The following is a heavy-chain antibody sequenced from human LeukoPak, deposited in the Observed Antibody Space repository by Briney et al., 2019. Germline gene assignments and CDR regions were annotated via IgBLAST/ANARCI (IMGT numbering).Heavy chain of an antibody. J-gene: IGHJ4*02. CDR2: ISWNSGSI. V-gene: IGHV3-9*01. CDR3: AKEMELSRYCSSTSCRPFDF. CDR1: GFTFYDYA. D-gene: IGHD2-2*01. Sequence: GGSLRLSCAASGFTFYDYAMHWVRHAPGKGLEWVSGISWNSGSIDYAHSVKGRFIISRDNAKNSLYLQMGRLSTEDTAFYYCAKEMELSRYCSSTSCRPFDFWGQGTLVTVSS.